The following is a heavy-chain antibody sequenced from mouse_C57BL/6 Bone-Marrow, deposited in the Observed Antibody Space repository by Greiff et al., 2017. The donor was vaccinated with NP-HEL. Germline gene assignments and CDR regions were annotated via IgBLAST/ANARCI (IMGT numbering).Heavy chain of an antibody. D-gene: IGHD1-1*01. J-gene: IGHJ2*01. V-gene: IGHV5-6*01. Sequence: VQLQQSGGDLVKPGGSLKLSCAASGFTFSSYGMSWVRQTPDKRLEWVATISSGGSYTYYLDSVKGRFTISRDNAKNTLYLQMSSLKSDDTAMYYWAIHVGIFITTVVALDYWCQGTTLTVSS. CDR1: GFTFSSYG. CDR2: ISSGGSYT. CDR3: AIHVGIFITTVVALDY.